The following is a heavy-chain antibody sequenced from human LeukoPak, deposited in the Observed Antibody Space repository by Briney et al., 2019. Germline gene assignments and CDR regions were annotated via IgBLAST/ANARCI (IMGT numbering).Heavy chain of an antibody. Sequence: HPGGSLRLSCAASGFTVSSNYMSWVRQAPGKGLEWVSVIYSGGSTYYADSVKGRFTISRDNSKNTPYLQMNSLRAEDTAVYYCARWGRDLDAFDIWGQGTMVTVSS. J-gene: IGHJ3*02. CDR3: ARWGRDLDAFDI. CDR1: GFTVSSNY. CDR2: IYSGGST. V-gene: IGHV3-66*01. D-gene: IGHD3-16*01.